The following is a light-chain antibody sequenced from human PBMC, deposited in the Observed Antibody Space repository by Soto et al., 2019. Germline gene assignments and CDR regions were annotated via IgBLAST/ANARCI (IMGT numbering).Light chain of an antibody. CDR3: QHYGSSPRT. CDR1: QSVSSSY. J-gene: IGKJ1*01. Sequence: EIVLTQSPGTLSLSPGERATLSCRASQSVSSSYLAWYQQKPGQAPRLIIYGASSRATGIPDMFSGSGSGTDFTLTISRLDPEDLAVYYCQHYGSSPRTFGQGTKVEIK. V-gene: IGKV3-20*01. CDR2: GAS.